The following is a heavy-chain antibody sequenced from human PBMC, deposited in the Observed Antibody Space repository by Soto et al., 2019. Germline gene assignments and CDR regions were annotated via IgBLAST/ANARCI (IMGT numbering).Heavy chain of an antibody. J-gene: IGHJ4*02. V-gene: IGHV3-23*01. D-gene: IGHD3-22*01. CDR3: AKDGGYAYYDGSGYYFAY. CDR1: GFTFSSYA. Sequence: PGGSLRLSCAASGFTFSSYAMSWVRQAPGKGLEWVSAISGSTGSTYYADSVKGRFTISRDNSKNTLYLQMNSLRAEDTAVYYCAKDGGYAYYDGSGYYFAYWGQGTLVTVSS. CDR2: ISGSTGST.